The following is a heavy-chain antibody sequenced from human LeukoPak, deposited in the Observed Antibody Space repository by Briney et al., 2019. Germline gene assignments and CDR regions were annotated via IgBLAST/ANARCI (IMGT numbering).Heavy chain of an antibody. CDR2: IYYSGST. J-gene: IGHJ5*02. CDR3: ASIGGELGWFDP. V-gene: IGHV4-59*01. Sequence: SETLSLTCTVSGGSISSYYWSWIRQPPGKGLEWIGYIYYSGSTNCNPSLKSRVTISVDTSKNQFSLKLSSVTAADTAVYYCASIGGELGWFDPWGQGTLVTVSS. CDR1: GGSISSYY. D-gene: IGHD1-7*01.